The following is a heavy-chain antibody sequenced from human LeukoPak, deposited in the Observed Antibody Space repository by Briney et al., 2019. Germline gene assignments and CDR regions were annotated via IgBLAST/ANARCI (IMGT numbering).Heavy chain of an antibody. CDR3: ARDQSSGGVDY. CDR1: GFTFSSYA. V-gene: IGHV3-23*01. D-gene: IGHD3-10*01. Sequence: GGSLRLSCAASGFTFSSYAMSWVRQAPGKGLEWVSAITGSGGSTYYAASVKGRFPISRNNSKNTMYLQMNSLRAEDTAVYYCARDQSSGGVDYWGQGTLVTVSS. CDR2: ITGSGGST. J-gene: IGHJ4*02.